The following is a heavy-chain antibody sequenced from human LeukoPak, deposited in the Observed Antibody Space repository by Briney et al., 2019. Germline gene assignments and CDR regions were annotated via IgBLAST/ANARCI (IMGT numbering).Heavy chain of an antibody. J-gene: IGHJ4*02. CDR1: GFTFSNYG. CDR2: IWYDGSNK. D-gene: IGHD3-10*01. V-gene: IGHV3-33*01. Sequence: QPGGSLRLSCAASGFTFSNYGMHWVRQAPGKGLEWVAAIWYDGSNKYYADSVKGRFTISRDNSKNTLYLQMNSLRAEDTAVYYCARIWFGEASVDYWGQGTLVTVSS. CDR3: ARIWFGEASVDY.